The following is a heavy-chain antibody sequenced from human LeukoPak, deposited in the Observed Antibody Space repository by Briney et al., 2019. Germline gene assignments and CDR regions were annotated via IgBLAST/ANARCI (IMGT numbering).Heavy chain of an antibody. Sequence: PGGSLRLSCAASGLTLSNYYMSWIRQAPGKGLEGVSYISNSGSTTHQEDSVKGRFTISRDTAKNSLYLQMNSLRAEDTAVYYCASDISNKGFDYWGQGTLVTVSS. V-gene: IGHV3-11*04. D-gene: IGHD3-3*02. CDR2: ISNSGSTT. CDR1: GLTLSNYY. J-gene: IGHJ4*02. CDR3: ASDISNKGFDY.